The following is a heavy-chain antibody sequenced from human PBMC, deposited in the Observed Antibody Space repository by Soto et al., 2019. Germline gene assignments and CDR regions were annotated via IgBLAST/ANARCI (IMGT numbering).Heavy chain of an antibody. J-gene: IGHJ6*02. V-gene: IGHV1-18*01. D-gene: IGHD2-15*01. CDR2: ISAYNGNT. CDR3: AILPPPVGGPAAMSGYCSGGSCGDRLRDYGMDV. Sequence: ASVKVSFKASGYTFTSYGISWVRQAPGQGLEWMGWISAYNGNTNYAQKLQGRVTMTTDTSTSTAYMELRSLRSDDTAVYYCAILPPPVGGPAAMSGYCSGGSCGDRLRDYGMDVWGQGTTVTVSS. CDR1: GYTFTSYG.